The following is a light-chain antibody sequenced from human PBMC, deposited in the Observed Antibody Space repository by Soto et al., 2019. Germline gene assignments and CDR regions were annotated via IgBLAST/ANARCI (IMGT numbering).Light chain of an antibody. CDR2: EVT. Sequence: QSALTQPVSVSGSPGQSIAISCTGTRSDVGAYNYVSWYQQHPGKAPKLMISEVTNRPSGVSDRFSGSKSGNTASLTISGLQAEDEADYYCSSYAGSSNVFGTGTKLTVL. V-gene: IGLV2-14*01. J-gene: IGLJ1*01. CDR1: RSDVGAYNY. CDR3: SSYAGSSNV.